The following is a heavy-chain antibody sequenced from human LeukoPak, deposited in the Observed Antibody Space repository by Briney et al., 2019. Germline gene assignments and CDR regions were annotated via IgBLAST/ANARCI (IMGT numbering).Heavy chain of an antibody. CDR1: GYTFTGYY. CDR3: ARLGVSPYDAFDI. J-gene: IGHJ3*02. V-gene: IGHV1-2*02. CDR2: SNPNSGGT. D-gene: IGHD3-16*01. Sequence: GASVKVSCKASGYTFTGYYMHWVRQAPGQGLEWIGWSNPNSGGTNYAQKFQGRVTMTRDTSISTAYMELSRLRSDDTAVYYCARLGVSPYDAFDIWGQGTMVTVSS.